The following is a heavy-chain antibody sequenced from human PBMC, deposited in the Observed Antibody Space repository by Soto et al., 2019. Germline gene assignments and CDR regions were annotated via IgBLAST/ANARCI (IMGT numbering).Heavy chain of an antibody. D-gene: IGHD2-15*01. J-gene: IGHJ4*02. CDR2: IYYSGST. Sequence: SETLSLTCTVSGGSISSGYYWSWIRQHPGKGLEWIGYIYYSGSTFYNPSLKSRVTMSVDTSKNQISLKLSSVTAADTAIYYCARGMDAYCSGGTCYDYWGQGSLVTVSS. V-gene: IGHV4-31*03. CDR3: ARGMDAYCSGGTCYDY. CDR1: GGSISSGYY.